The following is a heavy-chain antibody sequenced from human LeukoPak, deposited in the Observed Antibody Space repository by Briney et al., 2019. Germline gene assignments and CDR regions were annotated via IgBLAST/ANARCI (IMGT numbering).Heavy chain of an antibody. D-gene: IGHD3-22*01. CDR3: ARMGVSYYYDSSTYYPAAFDV. CDR1: GYSISSGYY. CDR2: IFHSGSI. Sequence: SETLSLTCGVSGYSISSGYYWGWIRQSPGKGLEWIATIFHSGSIYYNPSLKSRLTLSVDTSKNQFTLKLNSVSAADTAVYYCARMGVSYYYDSSTYYPAAFDVWAKGQWSPSLQ. V-gene: IGHV4-38-2*01. J-gene: IGHJ3*01.